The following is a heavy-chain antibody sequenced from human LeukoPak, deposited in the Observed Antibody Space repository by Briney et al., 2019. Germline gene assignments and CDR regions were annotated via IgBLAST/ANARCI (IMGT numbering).Heavy chain of an antibody. J-gene: IGHJ4*02. CDR2: IRYDGSNK. V-gene: IGHV3-30*02. Sequence: GGSLRLSCAASGFTFNTYGMHWVRQAPGKGLEWVAFIRYDGSNKYYADSVKGRFTISRDNSKNTLYLQMNSLRAEGTAVYYCAKEGRLETYFDYWGPGTLVTVSS. CDR3: AKEGRLETYFDY. D-gene: IGHD1-1*01. CDR1: GFTFNTYG.